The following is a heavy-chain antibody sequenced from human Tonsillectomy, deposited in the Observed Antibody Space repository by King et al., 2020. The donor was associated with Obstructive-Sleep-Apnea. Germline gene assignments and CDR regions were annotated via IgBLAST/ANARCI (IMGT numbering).Heavy chain of an antibody. V-gene: IGHV4-39*07. D-gene: IGHD2-15*01. J-gene: IGHJ3*02. CDR1: GGSISSSSYY. Sequence: LQLQESGPGLVKPLETLSLTCTVSGGSISSSSYYWGWIRQPPGKGLEWIGSIYYSGSTYYNPSLKSRVTISVDTSKNQFSLKLSSVTAADTAVYYCARDCSGGSCYPRKDAFDIWGQGTMVTVSS. CDR2: IYYSGST. CDR3: ARDCSGGSCYPRKDAFDI.